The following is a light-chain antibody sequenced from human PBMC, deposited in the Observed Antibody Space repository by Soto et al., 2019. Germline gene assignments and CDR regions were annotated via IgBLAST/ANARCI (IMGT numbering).Light chain of an antibody. J-gene: IGKJ1*01. CDR3: QHYNSYSEA. V-gene: IGKV1-5*03. CDR1: HTISSW. Sequence: DIHITQSPSTLSASLGDRVTITCRASHTISSWLAWYQQKPGKAPKLLIYKASTLKSGVPSRFSGSGSGTEFTLTISSLQPDDFATYYCQHYNSYSEAFGQGTRVDI. CDR2: KAS.